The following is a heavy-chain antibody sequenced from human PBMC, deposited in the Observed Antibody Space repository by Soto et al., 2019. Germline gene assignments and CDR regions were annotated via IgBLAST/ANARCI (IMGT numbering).Heavy chain of an antibody. CDR2: IYSIGST. J-gene: IGHJ4*02. Sequence: PSETLSLTWTVSGGSISLHYWSSLRHKPGKGLEWIGYIYSIGSTNYNPSLKSRVTISVDTSKNQSSLKLSSVTAADTAVYYCARAAPRYCSGGSCYPGRDYWGQGTLGTVSS. CDR1: GGSISLHY. V-gene: IGHV4-59*11. CDR3: ARAAPRYCSGGSCYPGRDY. D-gene: IGHD2-15*01.